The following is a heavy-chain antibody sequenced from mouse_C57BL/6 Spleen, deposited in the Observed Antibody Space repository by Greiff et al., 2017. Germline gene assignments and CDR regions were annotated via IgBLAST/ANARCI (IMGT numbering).Heavy chain of an antibody. CDR2: INPSSGYT. Sequence: VQLQQSGAELARPGASVKMSCKASGYTFTSYTMHWVKQRPGQGLEWIGYINPSSGYTKYNQKFKDKATLTADKSSSTAYMQLSSLTSEDSAVYYCARDPITTVVAPLDDWGQGTTLTVSS. D-gene: IGHD1-1*01. CDR3: ARDPITTVVAPLDD. J-gene: IGHJ2*01. CDR1: GYTFTSYT. V-gene: IGHV1-4*01.